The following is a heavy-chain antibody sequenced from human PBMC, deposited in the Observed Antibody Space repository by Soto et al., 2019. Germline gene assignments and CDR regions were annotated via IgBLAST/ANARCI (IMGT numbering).Heavy chain of an antibody. CDR2: IGTAGDT. Sequence: EVQLVESGGGLVQPGGSLRLSCAASGFTFSSYDMHWVRQATGKGLEWVSAIGTAGDTYYPGSVKGRFTISRENAKNSLYLQMNSLRAGDTAVYYCAREAGAVAGTRWYFDLWGRGTLVTVSS. CDR3: AREAGAVAGTRWYFDL. CDR1: GFTFSSYD. J-gene: IGHJ2*01. D-gene: IGHD6-19*01. V-gene: IGHV3-13*01.